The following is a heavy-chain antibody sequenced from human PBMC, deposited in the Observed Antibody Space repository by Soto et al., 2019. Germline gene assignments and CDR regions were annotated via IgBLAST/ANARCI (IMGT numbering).Heavy chain of an antibody. CDR1: GGTFSSNR. D-gene: IGHD2-8*01. CDR3: AGDLSAVYRLESFKYYRMDF. V-gene: IGHV1-69*06. Sequence: QVQLMQSGAEVRKPGSSVTVSCKASGGTFSSNRISWVRQAPGQGLEWMGGIIPECGTPHYAGKLLDRVTHTPDRSTHTAFMELTSLTSVDTAIYYCAGDLSAVYRLESFKYYRMDFWGQGSTVTV. J-gene: IGHJ6*02. CDR2: IIPECGTP.